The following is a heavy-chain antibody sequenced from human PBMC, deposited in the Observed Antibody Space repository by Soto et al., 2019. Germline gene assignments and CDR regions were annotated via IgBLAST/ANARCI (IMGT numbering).Heavy chain of an antibody. Sequence: PSETLSLTCAVSGYSISSGYSWGWIRQPPGKGLEWIGNIFHSGTTYYNPSLKNRVTISVDTSQNHFSLKLSSVTDADTAVYYCARENYYDGSGYYYYFDYWGHGTLVTVSS. CDR2: IFHSGTT. CDR1: GYSISSGYS. V-gene: IGHV4-38-2*02. CDR3: ARENYYDGSGYYYYFDY. D-gene: IGHD3-22*01. J-gene: IGHJ4*01.